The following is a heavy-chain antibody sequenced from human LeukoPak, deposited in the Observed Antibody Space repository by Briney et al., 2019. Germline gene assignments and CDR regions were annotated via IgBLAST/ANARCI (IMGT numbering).Heavy chain of an antibody. CDR3: SRDLTMVRGVTDY. D-gene: IGHD3-10*01. CDR2: SRNKAYSYTT. V-gene: IGHV3-72*01. CDR1: GFTFSDHY. Sequence: GRSLRLSCAASGFTFSDHYVDWVRQAPGEGLEWVGRSRNKAYSYTTEYAASVKGRFSISRDDSRNSAYLQMNSLKIEDTAAYYCSRDLTMVRGVTDYWGQGTLVTVSS. J-gene: IGHJ4*02.